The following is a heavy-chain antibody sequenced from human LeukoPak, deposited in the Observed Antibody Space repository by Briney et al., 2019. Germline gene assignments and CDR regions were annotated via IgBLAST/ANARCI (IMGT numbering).Heavy chain of an antibody. V-gene: IGHV4-34*01. CDR3: ARGGLMVVVVDARNNWFDP. CDR1: GGSFSGYY. Sequence: SETLSLTCAVYGGSFSGYYWSWIRQPPGKGLEWIGEINHSGSTNYNPSLKSRVTISVDTSKNQFSLKLSSVTAADTAVYYCARGGLMVVVVDARNNWFDPWGQGTLVTVSS. D-gene: IGHD2-15*01. J-gene: IGHJ5*02. CDR2: INHSGST.